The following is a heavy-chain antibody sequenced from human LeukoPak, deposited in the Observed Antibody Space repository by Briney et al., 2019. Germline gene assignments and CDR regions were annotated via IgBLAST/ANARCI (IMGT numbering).Heavy chain of an antibody. CDR3: ARGGQASVWGSYRYTLDY. V-gene: IGHV3-33*01. Sequence: PGGSLRLSCASSGFTFSSYGMHGVRHAPGKGLECVADIWYDGSNKYYADSVKGRFTISRDNSKNTLYLQMNSLRAEDTAVYYCARGGQASVWGSYRYTLDYWGQGTLVTVSS. D-gene: IGHD3-16*02. CDR1: GFTFSSYG. J-gene: IGHJ4*02. CDR2: IWYDGSNK.